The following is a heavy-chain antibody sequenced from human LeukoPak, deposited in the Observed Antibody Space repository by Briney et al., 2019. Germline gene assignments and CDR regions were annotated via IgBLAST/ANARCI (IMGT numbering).Heavy chain of an antibody. CDR3: ARKVRIAAAGFRYYYYYMDV. V-gene: IGHV4-34*01. D-gene: IGHD6-13*01. CDR1: GGSFSGYY. J-gene: IGHJ6*03. Sequence: SETLSLTCAVYGGSFSGYYWSWIRQPPGKGLEWIGEINHSGSTNYNPSLKSRVTISVDTSKNQFSLKLSSVIAADTAVYYCARKVRIAAAGFRYYYYYMDVWGKGTTVTVSS. CDR2: INHSGST.